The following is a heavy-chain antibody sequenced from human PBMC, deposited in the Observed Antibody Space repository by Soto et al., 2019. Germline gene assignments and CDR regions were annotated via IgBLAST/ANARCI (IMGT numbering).Heavy chain of an antibody. V-gene: IGHV4-38-2*02. CDR2: IYHSGST. J-gene: IGHJ6*02. D-gene: IGHD3-3*01. Sequence: PSETLSLTCGVSGYSIISGYYWGWIRQPPGKGLEWIGSIYHSGSTYYNPSLKSRVTILVYTSKNQFSLKLSSVTAADTALYYCARDYEFWSGSDGMDVWGQGTTVT. CDR3: ARDYEFWSGSDGMDV. CDR1: GYSIISGYY.